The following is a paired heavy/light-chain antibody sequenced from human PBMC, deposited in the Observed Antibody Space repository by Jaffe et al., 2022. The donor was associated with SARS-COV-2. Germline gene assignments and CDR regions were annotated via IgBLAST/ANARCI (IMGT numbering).Light chain of an antibody. CDR1: RSNIGNNC. CDR2: END. Sequence: QSVLTQPPSVSAAPGQKVTISCSGSRSNIGNNCVSWYQLLPGTAPKLLIYENDERPSGIPDRFSGSKSGTSASLGITGLQTGDEADYYCGTWDSSLSKVVFGGGTQLTVL. CDR3: GTWDSSLSKVV. V-gene: IGLV1-51*02. J-gene: IGLJ7*01.
Heavy chain of an antibody. D-gene: IGHD3-10*02. CDR1: GFNFKNSV. V-gene: IGHV3-23*01. CDR2: MTGSGNDT. J-gene: IGHJ5*02. CDR3: ARGRKMEAMFCLDP. Sequence: EVQLLESGGGLVQPGTSLRLSCVTSGFNFKNSVVNWVRRAPGKGLQWVSGMTGSGNDTGFADSVKGRFTVSRDISKNTLYLHMNNLRVEDTAVYYCARGRKMEAMFCLDPWGPGTLVTVSS.